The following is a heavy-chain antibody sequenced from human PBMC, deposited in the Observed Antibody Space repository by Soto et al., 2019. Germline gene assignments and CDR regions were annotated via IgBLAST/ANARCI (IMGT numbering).Heavy chain of an antibody. Sequence: ASVKVSCKASGYTFTSYYMHWVRQAPGQGLEWMGIINPSGGSTSYAQKFQGRVTMTRDTSTSTAYMELRSLRSDDTAVYYCARDTRYSYGYNWFDPWGQGTLVTVSS. D-gene: IGHD5-18*01. CDR3: ARDTRYSYGYNWFDP. CDR1: GYTFTSYY. V-gene: IGHV1-46*01. CDR2: INPSGGST. J-gene: IGHJ5*02.